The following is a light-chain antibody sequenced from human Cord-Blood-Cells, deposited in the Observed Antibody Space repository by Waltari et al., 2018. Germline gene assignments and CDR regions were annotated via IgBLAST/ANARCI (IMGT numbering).Light chain of an antibody. V-gene: IGKV3-11*01. Sequence: EIVLTQSPATLSLSPGERATLSCRASQSVSSYLACYQQKPDQAPRLLIYDASKMSTGTPARFSGSWSRTDFPPTISSLEPEDFAFYYCQERSNWLTFGGGTKVEIK. CDR1: QSVSSY. CDR3: QERSNWLT. CDR2: DAS. J-gene: IGKJ4*01.